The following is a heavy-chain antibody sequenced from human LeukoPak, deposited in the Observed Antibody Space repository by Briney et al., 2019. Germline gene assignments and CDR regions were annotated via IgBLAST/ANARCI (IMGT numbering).Heavy chain of an antibody. D-gene: IGHD4-11*01. CDR1: GGSISSYY. J-gene: IGHJ2*01. CDR2: IYYTGGT. CDR3: ARGLHHWYFDL. Sequence: SSETLSLTCTVSGGSISSYYWTWIRQPPGKGLEWIGYIYYTGGTDYNPSLKSRVTMSLDTSKNQFSLKLSSVTAADTAVYYCARGLHHWYFDLWGRGTLVTVSS. V-gene: IGHV4-59*01.